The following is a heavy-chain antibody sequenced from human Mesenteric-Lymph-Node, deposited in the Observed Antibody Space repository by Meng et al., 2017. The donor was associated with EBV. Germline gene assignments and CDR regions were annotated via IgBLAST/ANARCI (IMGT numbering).Heavy chain of an antibody. CDR2: VKSRADGGTI. J-gene: IGHJ4*02. D-gene: IGHD1-26*01. CDR1: GFTFSNAW. CDR3: ATDRPEVGAGEFDY. V-gene: IGHV3-15*01. Sequence: VQLVESGGGWVKPDGSLRLSFAASGFTFSNAWMSWVRQAPGKGLEWVGRVKSRADGGTIDYAAPVKGRFTISRDDSKSTLYLQMNILQNEDTAVYYCATDRPEVGAGEFDYWGQGTLVTVSS.